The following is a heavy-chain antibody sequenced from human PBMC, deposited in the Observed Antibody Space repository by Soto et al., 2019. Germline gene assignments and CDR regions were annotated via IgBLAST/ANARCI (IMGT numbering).Heavy chain of an antibody. D-gene: IGHD2-8*01. Sequence: ASETLSLTCTVSGGSISSSSYYWGWIRQPPGKGLEWIGCIYYSGSTYYNPSLKSRVTISVDTSKNQFSLKLSSVTAADTAVYYCAREYCTNGVCYYNWFHPWGQGTLVTVSS. CDR2: IYYSGST. CDR1: GGSISSSSYY. J-gene: IGHJ5*02. V-gene: IGHV4-39*07. CDR3: AREYCTNGVCYYNWFHP.